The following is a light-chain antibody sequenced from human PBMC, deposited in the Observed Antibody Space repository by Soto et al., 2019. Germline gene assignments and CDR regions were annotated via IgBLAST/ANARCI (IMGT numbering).Light chain of an antibody. CDR2: YDS. CDR3: QVWDIMTDNYV. J-gene: IGLJ1*01. Sequence: SYELTQSPSVSVAPEKTATITRGGNDIGNKRVHWYRQKPGQAPVLLISYDSDRPSGIPERFSGSNSGNTATLNISRVEAGDEADYYCQVWDIMTDNYVFGSGTKLTVL. V-gene: IGLV3-21*04. CDR1: DIGNKR.